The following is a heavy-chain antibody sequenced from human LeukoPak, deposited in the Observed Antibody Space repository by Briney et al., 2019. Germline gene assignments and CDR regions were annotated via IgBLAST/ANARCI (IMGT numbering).Heavy chain of an antibody. J-gene: IGHJ5*02. V-gene: IGHV4-61*02. CDR2: IYTSGST. CDR1: GVSISSGSYY. D-gene: IGHD3-10*01. CDR3: ARDRFTMVRGVMSWFDP. Sequence: RTSQTLSLTCTVSGVSISSGSYYWSWLRQPAGKVLEWIWRIYTSGSTNYNPSLKSRVTISVDTSKNQFSLKLSSVTAADTAVYYCARDRFTMVRGVMSWFDPWGQGTLVTVSS.